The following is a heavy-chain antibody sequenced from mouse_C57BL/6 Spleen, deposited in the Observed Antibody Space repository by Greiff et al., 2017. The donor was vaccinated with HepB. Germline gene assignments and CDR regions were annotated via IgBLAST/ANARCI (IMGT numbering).Heavy chain of an antibody. D-gene: IGHD1-1*01. J-gene: IGHJ1*03. CDR3: TDSYCYGSSYNWDFDV. CDR2: IRLKSDNYAS. V-gene: IGHV6-3*01. Sequence: EVKLVESGGGLVQPGGSMKLSCVASGFTFSNYWMNWVRQFPEKGLEWVAQIRLKSDNYASHYAVYVKGRFTISRADSKSSVYLQMNNLRAADTGVYYCTDSYCYGSSYNWDFDVWGTGTTVTVSS. CDR1: GFTFSNYW.